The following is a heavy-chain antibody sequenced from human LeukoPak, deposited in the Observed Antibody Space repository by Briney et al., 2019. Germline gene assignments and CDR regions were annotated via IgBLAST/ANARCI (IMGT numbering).Heavy chain of an antibody. J-gene: IGHJ3*02. V-gene: IGHV3-48*01. CDR3: ARNLWFGESSDAFDM. Sequence: PGGSLRLSCAASGFTFSSYSMDWVRQAPGKGLEWVSYISSSSSPIYYADSVKGRFAISRDNAKNTLYLQMNSLRAEDTAVYYCARNLWFGESSDAFDMWGQGTMVTVSS. CDR1: GFTFSSYS. CDR2: ISSSSSPI. D-gene: IGHD3-10*01.